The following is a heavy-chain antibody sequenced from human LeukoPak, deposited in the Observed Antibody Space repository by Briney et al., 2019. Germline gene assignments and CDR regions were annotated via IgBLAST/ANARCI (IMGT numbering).Heavy chain of an antibody. CDR1: GDSISSYY. J-gene: IGHJ4*02. Sequence: SETLSLTCTVSGDSISSYYWSWIRQPPGKGLEWIGYIYYSGSTNYNPSLKSRVTISVDTSKNQFSLRLSSVTAADTAVYYCARGTGYMTEDYFDYWGQGTLITVSS. CDR2: IYYSGST. V-gene: IGHV4-59*01. CDR3: ARGTGYMTEDYFDY. D-gene: IGHD6-13*01.